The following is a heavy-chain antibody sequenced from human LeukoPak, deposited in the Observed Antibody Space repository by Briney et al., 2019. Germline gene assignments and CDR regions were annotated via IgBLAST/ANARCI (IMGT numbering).Heavy chain of an antibody. CDR2: MNPNSGNT. CDR1: GYTFTSYD. D-gene: IGHD2-15*01. J-gene: IGHJ4*02. CDR3: ARTPYCSGGSCRRYYFDY. Sequence: ASVKVFCKASGYTFTSYDINWVRQATGQGLEWMGWMNPNSGNTGYAQKFEGRVTMTRNTSISTAYMELSSLRSEDTAVYYCARTPYCSGGSCRRYYFDYWGQGTLVTVSS. V-gene: IGHV1-8*01.